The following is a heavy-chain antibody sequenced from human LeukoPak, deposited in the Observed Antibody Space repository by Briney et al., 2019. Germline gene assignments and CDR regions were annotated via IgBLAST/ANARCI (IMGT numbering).Heavy chain of an antibody. Sequence: GGSLRLSCAASGFTFSSYEMNRVRQAPGKGLEWVSYISSSGSTIYYADSVKGRFTISRDNAKNSLYLQMSSLRAEDTAVYYCASLDYGDSKDDYWGQGTLVTVSS. V-gene: IGHV3-48*03. J-gene: IGHJ4*02. CDR1: GFTFSSYE. CDR2: ISSSGSTI. D-gene: IGHD4-17*01. CDR3: ASLDYGDSKDDY.